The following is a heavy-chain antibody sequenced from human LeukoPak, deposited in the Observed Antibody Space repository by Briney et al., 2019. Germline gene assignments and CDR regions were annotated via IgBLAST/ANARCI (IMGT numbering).Heavy chain of an antibody. Sequence: GGSLRLSCAASGFTFSSYDMHWVRQPTGKGQEWVSGIGAAGDTYYAGSVKGRFTVSRENAKNSLYLQMNSLGAGDTAVYYCARGSHIGFDPWGQGTLVTVSS. CDR3: ARGSHIGFDP. J-gene: IGHJ5*02. CDR1: GFTFSSYD. CDR2: IGAAGDT. V-gene: IGHV3-13*04.